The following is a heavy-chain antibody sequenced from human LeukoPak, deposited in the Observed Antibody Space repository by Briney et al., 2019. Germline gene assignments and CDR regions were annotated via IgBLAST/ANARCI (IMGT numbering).Heavy chain of an antibody. J-gene: IGHJ4*02. Sequence: GGSLRLSCAASGFTFSSYGMHWVRQAPGKGLEWVAFIRYDGSNKYYADSVKGRFTISRDNSKNTLYLQMNSLRAEDTAVYYCAKPQYSSSCLDYWGQGTLVTVSS. CDR3: AKPQYSSSCLDY. CDR1: GFTFSSYG. CDR2: IRYDGSNK. V-gene: IGHV3-30*02. D-gene: IGHD6-13*01.